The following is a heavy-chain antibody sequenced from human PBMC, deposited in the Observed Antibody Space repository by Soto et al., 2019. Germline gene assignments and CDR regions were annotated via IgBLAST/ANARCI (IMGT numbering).Heavy chain of an antibody. V-gene: IGHV3-30*18. J-gene: IGHJ3*02. CDR3: AKDLDSSGWYVAFDI. CDR2: ISYDGSNK. D-gene: IGHD6-19*01. CDR1: GFTFSSYG. Sequence: QVQLVESGGGVVQPGRSLRLSCAASGFTFSSYGMHWVRQAPGKGLEWVAVISYDGSNKYYADSVKGRFTISRDNSKNTLYLQMNSLRAEDTAVYYCAKDLDSSGWYVAFDIWGQGTMVTVSS.